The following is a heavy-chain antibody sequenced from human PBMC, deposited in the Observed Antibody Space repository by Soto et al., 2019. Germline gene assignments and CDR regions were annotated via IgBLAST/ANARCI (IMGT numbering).Heavy chain of an antibody. CDR3: ARVRDSSGWYALDY. Sequence: SETLSLTCTVSGGTISSYYWSWLRQPPGKGLAWIGYIYYSGSTNYNPSLKSRVTISVDTSKNQFSLKLSSVTAADTAVYYCARVRDSSGWYALDYWGQGTLVTVSS. V-gene: IGHV4-59*01. D-gene: IGHD6-19*01. J-gene: IGHJ4*02. CDR1: GGTISSYY. CDR2: IYYSGST.